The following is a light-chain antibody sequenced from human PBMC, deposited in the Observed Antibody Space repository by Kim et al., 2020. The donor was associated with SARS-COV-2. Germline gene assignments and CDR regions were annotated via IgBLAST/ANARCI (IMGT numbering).Light chain of an antibody. Sequence: GQSITIPCTGTTVDLGTYTYGSWHQQHPDRPPKVINDNDTKRPSGVSNRFAGSKSADTASLTISGLQAEDEADYYCSSYTTSNTYVFGPGAQVTVL. CDR2: NDT. CDR3: SSYTTSNTYV. J-gene: IGLJ1*01. CDR1: TVDLGTYTY. V-gene: IGLV2-14*03.